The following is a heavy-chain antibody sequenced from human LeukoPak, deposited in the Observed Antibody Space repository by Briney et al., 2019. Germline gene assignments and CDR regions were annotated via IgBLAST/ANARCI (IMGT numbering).Heavy chain of an antibody. D-gene: IGHD3-22*01. J-gene: IGHJ4*02. CDR3: ARDRSGSSGYYSSFDY. CDR2: LYTCGST. Sequence: PSETLSLTCNVSGDSISSYYWSWIRQPAGKGLEWIGRLYTCGSTNHNPSLKSRITMSVDTSKNQFSLKLSSVTAADTAVYYCARDRSGSSGYYSSFDYWGQGILVTVSS. CDR1: GDSISSYY. V-gene: IGHV4-4*07.